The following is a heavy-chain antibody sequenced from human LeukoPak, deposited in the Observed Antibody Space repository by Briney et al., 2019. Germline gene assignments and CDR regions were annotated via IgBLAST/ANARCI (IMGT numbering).Heavy chain of an antibody. CDR2: IYYSGST. J-gene: IGHJ3*02. V-gene: IGHV4-59*01. CDR3: ARFQYKAAFDI. D-gene: IGHD1-1*01. CDR1: GGSISSYY. Sequence: SETLFLTCTVSGGSISSYYWSWIRQPPGKGLEWIGYIYYSGSTNYNPSLKSRVTISVDTSKNQFSLKLSSVTAADTAVYYCARFQYKAAFDIWGQGTMVTVSS.